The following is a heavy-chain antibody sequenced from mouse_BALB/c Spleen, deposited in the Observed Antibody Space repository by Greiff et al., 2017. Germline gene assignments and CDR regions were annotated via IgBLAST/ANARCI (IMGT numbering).Heavy chain of an antibody. CDR2: IDPANGNT. Sequence: EGQLQQPGAELVKPGASVKLSCKASGYTFTSYWMHWVKQRPGQGLEWIGRIDPANGNTKYDPKFQGKATITADTSSNTAYLQLSSLTSEDTAVYYCARRTTTGSSPWFAYWGQGTLVTVSA. CDR3: ARRTTTGSSPWFAY. CDR1: GYTFTSYW. D-gene: IGHD1-1*01. J-gene: IGHJ3*01. V-gene: IGHV14-3*02.